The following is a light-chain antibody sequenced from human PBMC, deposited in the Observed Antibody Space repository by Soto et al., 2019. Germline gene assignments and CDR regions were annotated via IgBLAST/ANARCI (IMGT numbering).Light chain of an antibody. CDR3: QQYVISVT. CDR1: QSVGDTF. J-gene: IGKJ5*01. CDR2: GAS. V-gene: IGKV3-20*01. Sequence: EIVLTQSPGTLSLSPGERATLSCRASQSVGDTFLSWYQQKPGLAPRLLIYGASNRATGIPERFSGSGSGTDFTLTISRLEPQDSAMYYCQQYVISVTFGQGTRLEIK.